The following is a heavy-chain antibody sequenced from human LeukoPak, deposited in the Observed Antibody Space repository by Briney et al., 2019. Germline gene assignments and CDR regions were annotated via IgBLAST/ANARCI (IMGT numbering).Heavy chain of an antibody. CDR2: ISYDGSNK. CDR3: AKPNYGDYYPLGY. Sequence: GGSLRLSCSASGFNLNNYAMNWVRQAPGKGLEWVAVISYDGSNKYYADSVKGRFTISRDNSKNTLYLQMNSLRAEDTAVYYCAKPNYGDYYPLGYWGQGTLVTVSS. D-gene: IGHD4-17*01. V-gene: IGHV3-30*04. J-gene: IGHJ4*02. CDR1: GFNLNNYA.